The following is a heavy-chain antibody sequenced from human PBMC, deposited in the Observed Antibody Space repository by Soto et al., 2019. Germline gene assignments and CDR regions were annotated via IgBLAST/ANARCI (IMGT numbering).Heavy chain of an antibody. CDR1: GYTLTRYG. CDR3: ARDMAAAGFDWFDP. V-gene: IGHV1-18*01. J-gene: IGHJ5*02. CDR2: ISAYNGNT. D-gene: IGHD6-13*01. Sequence: APVKVSCKGSGYTLTRYGIRWGRQGPGQGLEWMGWISAYNGNTNYAQKLQGRVTMTTDTSTSTAYMELRSLRSDDTAVYYCARDMAAAGFDWFDPWGQGTLVTVSS.